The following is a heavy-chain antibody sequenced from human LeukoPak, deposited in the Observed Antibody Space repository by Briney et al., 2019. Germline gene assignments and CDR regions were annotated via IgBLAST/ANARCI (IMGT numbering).Heavy chain of an antibody. CDR2: INFDGSII. V-gene: IGHV3-74*01. CDR1: GFALRNYW. CDR3: ARDGPCSNSVCYTDIDY. J-gene: IGHJ4*02. Sequence: GGSLRLSCGASGFALRNYWMNWVRQAPGKGLEWVSGINFDGSIINYADSVKGRFTVSRDNAKNVLHLQMNSQIVEDTAVYSCARDGPCSNSVCYTDIDYLGKGTLVTVSS. D-gene: IGHD2-8*01.